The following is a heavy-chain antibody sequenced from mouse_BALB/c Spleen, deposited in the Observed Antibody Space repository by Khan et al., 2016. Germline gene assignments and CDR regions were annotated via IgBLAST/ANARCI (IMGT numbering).Heavy chain of an antibody. CDR2: ISYSGST. V-gene: IGHV3-2*02. CDR3: ARDYGYYYWYFDV. Sequence: EVQLQESGPGLVKPSQSLSLTCTVTGYSITSDYAWNWIRQFPGNKLEWMGYISYSGSTNYNPSLKSRISITRDTSTHQFFLQLNSVTTEDTATYYCARDYGYYYWYFDVGGAGTTVTVSS. J-gene: IGHJ1*01. CDR1: GYSITSDYA. D-gene: IGHD1-2*01.